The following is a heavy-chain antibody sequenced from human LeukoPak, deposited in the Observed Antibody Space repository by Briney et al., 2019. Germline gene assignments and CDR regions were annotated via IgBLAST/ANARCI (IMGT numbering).Heavy chain of an antibody. J-gene: IGHJ4*02. V-gene: IGHV1-3*01. D-gene: IGHD3-22*01. Sequence: GASVKVSCKASGYTFTSYAMHWVRQAPGQRLEWMGWINAGNGNTKYSQKFQGRVTITRDTSASTAYMELSSLRSEDTAVYYCARLTYPSYSSGYYYGYWGQGTLVTVSS. CDR3: ARLTYPSYSSGYYYGY. CDR2: INAGNGNT. CDR1: GYTFTSYA.